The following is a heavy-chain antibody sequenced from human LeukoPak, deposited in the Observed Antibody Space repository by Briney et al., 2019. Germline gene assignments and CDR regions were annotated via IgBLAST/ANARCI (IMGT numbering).Heavy chain of an antibody. CDR1: GYTFTSYG. V-gene: IGHV1-18*01. CDR2: ISAYNGNT. J-gene: IGHJ4*02. Sequence: ASVKVSCKASGYTFTSYGISWVRQAPGQGLEWMGWISAYNGNTNYAQKLQGRVTVTTDTSTSTAYMELRSLRSDDTAVYYCARAGREMATIFHPRDYWGQGTLVTVSS. D-gene: IGHD5-24*01. CDR3: ARAGREMATIFHPRDY.